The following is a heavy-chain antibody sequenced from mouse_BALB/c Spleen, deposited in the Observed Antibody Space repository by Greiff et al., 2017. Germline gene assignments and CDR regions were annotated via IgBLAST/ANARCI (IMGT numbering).Heavy chain of an antibody. D-gene: IGHD1-1*01. CDR3: ARDPTVDAMDY. V-gene: IGHV1-26*01. CDR2: VNPNNGGT. CDR1: GYTFTDYY. Sequence: VQLQQSGPELVKPGASVKISCKASGYTFTDYYMNWVKQSHGKSLEWIGLVNPNNGGTNYNEKFKGKATLTADTSSSTAYMQLSSLTSEDSAVYFCARDPTVDAMDYWGQGTSVTVSS. J-gene: IGHJ4*01.